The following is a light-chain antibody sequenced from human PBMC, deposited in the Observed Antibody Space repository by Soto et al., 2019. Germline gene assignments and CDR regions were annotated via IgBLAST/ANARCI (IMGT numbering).Light chain of an antibody. V-gene: IGKV1-39*01. J-gene: IGKJ2*01. CDR2: AAT. CDR1: QSINNY. CDR3: QQSYNSPYT. Sequence: DIQMTQSPSSLSASLGDRVTITCRASQSINNYLNWYQQEEGKAPKLLIYAATSLQSGVRSRFSGSGSGTEYTLTISSLQPGDFATYYCQQSYNSPYTFGLGTKLEIK.